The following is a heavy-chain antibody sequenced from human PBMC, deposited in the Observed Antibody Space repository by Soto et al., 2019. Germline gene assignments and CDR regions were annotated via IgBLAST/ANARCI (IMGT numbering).Heavy chain of an antibody. J-gene: IGHJ5*02. CDR2: MNPNSGNT. D-gene: IGHD3-3*01. CDR1: GYTFTSYD. CDR3: ARVITIFGEVSIVWFDP. Sequence: QVQLVQSGAEVKKPGASVKVSCKASGYTFTSYDINWVRQATGQGIEWMGWMNPNSGNTGYAQKSQCRVTMTRNASITTAYMELSSLRYETTAVYYCARVITIFGEVSIVWFDPWGQGTLVTVSS. V-gene: IGHV1-8*01.